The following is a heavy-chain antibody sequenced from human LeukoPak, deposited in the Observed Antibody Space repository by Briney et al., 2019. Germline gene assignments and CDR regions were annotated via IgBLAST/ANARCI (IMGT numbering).Heavy chain of an antibody. CDR3: ARDWGYSGYDTPLDY. V-gene: IGHV3-30*04. Sequence: GGSLRLSCAASGFTFSSYAMHWVRQAPGKGLEWVAVISYDGSNKYYADSVKGRFTISRDNSKNTLYLQMNSLRADDTAVYYCARDWGYSGYDTPLDYWGQGTLATVSS. CDR2: ISYDGSNK. J-gene: IGHJ4*02. D-gene: IGHD5-12*01. CDR1: GFTFSSYA.